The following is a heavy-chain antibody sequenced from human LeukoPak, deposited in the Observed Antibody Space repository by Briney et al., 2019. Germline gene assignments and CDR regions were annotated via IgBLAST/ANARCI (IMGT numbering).Heavy chain of an antibody. CDR3: ARDPKYSSGGQ. CDR1: GGSISSSNW. J-gene: IGHJ4*02. D-gene: IGHD6-19*01. Sequence: SETLSLTCAVSGGSISSSNWWSWVRQPPGKGLEWIGEIYHSGSTNYNPSLKSRVTISVDRSKNQFSLNLSSVTAADTAVYYCARDPKYSSGGQWGQGTLVTVSS. V-gene: IGHV4-4*02. CDR2: IYHSGST.